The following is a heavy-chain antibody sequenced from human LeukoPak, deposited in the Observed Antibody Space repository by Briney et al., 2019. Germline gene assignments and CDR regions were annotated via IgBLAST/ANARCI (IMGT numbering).Heavy chain of an antibody. CDR2: ISSSGSTI. V-gene: IGHV3-11*01. CDR1: RFTFSDYY. D-gene: IGHD4-17*01. Sequence: GGSLRLSCAASRFTFSDYYMSWIRQAPGKGLEWVSYISSSGSTIYYADSVKGRFTISRDNAKNSLYLQMNSLRAEDTAVYYCARDPSAVTTPEHWGQGTLVTVSS. CDR3: ARDPSAVTTPEH. J-gene: IGHJ1*01.